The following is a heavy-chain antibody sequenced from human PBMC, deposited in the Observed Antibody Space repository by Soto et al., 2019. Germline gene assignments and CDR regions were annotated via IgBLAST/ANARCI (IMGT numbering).Heavy chain of an antibody. Sequence: PSETLSLTCTFSGVSINDFYWSCIRQPPGKGLEWIGYIYYSGSTDYNPSLKGRVTISVDTSKNQFSLKLRSVTAADTAVYYCARVGGVADRTFDYWGQGTLVTVSS. J-gene: IGHJ4*02. V-gene: IGHV4-59*01. CDR3: ARVGGVADRTFDY. CDR1: GVSINDFY. D-gene: IGHD6-6*01. CDR2: IYYSGST.